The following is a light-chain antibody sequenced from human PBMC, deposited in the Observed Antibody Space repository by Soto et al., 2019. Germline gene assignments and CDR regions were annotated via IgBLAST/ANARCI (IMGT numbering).Light chain of an antibody. CDR2: TTS. J-gene: IGKJ1*01. V-gene: IGKV1-39*01. Sequence: DIQMTQSPSSLSASVGDRVTIACRASQSISSYLNWYQQKPGKAPNLLIYTTSNLESGVPSRFSGSGSGTDFTLTISRLQPEDFATYYCQQSYSTPRTFGQGTKVDIK. CDR3: QQSYSTPRT. CDR1: QSISSY.